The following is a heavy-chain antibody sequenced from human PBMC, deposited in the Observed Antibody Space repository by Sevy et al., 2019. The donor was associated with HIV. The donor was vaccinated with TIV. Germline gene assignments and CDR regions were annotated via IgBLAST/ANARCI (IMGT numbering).Heavy chain of an antibody. V-gene: IGHV4-38-2*01. CDR2: VHHSGTA. D-gene: IGHD3-10*01. Sequence: SETLSLTCAVSGYYITSGSLWGWIRQPPGKGLEWIGSVHHSGTAYNNPSVNSRVIVSVDTSKNQFSLKLNSVTAADTAVYYCARHSHGSGTYYVPFDSWGQGTLVTVSS. CDR3: ARHSHGSGTYYVPFDS. J-gene: IGHJ4*02. CDR1: GYYITSGSL.